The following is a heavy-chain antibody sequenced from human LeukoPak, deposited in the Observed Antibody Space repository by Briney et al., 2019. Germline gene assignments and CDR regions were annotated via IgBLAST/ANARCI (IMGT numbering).Heavy chain of an antibody. CDR1: GFIFNNYW. CDR2: VNSDGSIT. Sequence: GGSLRLSCAASGFIFNNYWMHWVRQAPGKGLVWVSRVNSDGSITVYADSVKGRFTISRDNAKNTLYLQMNSLRAEDTAVYYCAKDPGVGPHSTYNWFDPWGQGTLVTVSS. J-gene: IGHJ5*02. V-gene: IGHV3-74*01. CDR3: AKDPGVGPHSTYNWFDP.